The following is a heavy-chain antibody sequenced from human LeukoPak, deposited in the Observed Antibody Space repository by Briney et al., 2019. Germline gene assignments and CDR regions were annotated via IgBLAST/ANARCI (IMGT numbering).Heavy chain of an antibody. V-gene: IGHV3-30-3*01. D-gene: IGHD5-24*01. CDR1: GFTFSSYA. CDR2: ISYDGSNK. CDR3: ARTGPDRHGYNYDY. J-gene: IGHJ4*02. Sequence: GGSLRLSCAASGFTFSSYAMHWVRQAPGKGLEWVAVISYDGSNKYYADSVKGRFTISRDNSKNTLYLQMNSLRAEDTAVYYCARTGPDRHGYNYDYWGQGTLVTVSS.